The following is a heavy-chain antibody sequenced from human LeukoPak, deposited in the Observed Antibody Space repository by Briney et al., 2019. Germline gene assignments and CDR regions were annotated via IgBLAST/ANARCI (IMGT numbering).Heavy chain of an antibody. CDR2: IRSKAYGGTT. J-gene: IGHJ4*02. V-gene: IGHV3-49*04. Sequence: GRSLRLSCTASGFTFGHYAMSWVRQAPGKGLEWVGFIRSKAYGGTTEYAASVKGRFTISRDDSKSIAYLQMNSLKTEDTAVYYCTSPAYDYVWGSSDYWGQGTLVTVSS. CDR3: TSPAYDYVWGSSDY. D-gene: IGHD3-16*01. CDR1: GFTFGHYA.